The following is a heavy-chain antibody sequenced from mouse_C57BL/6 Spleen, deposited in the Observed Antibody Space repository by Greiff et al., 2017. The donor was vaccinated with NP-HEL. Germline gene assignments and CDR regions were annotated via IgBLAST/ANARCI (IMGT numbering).Heavy chain of an antibody. CDR2: INPGSGGT. CDR3: SRWGDRGFDY. Sequence: VQLQQSGAELVRPGTSVKVSCKASGYAFTNYLIEWVKQRPGQGLEWIGVINPGSGGTKYTPQFKGKATMTADKSSSTAYMQHSSLTSEDSAVYFCSRWGDRGFDYWGQGTLVTVSA. CDR1: GYAFTNYL. J-gene: IGHJ3*01. V-gene: IGHV1-54*01.